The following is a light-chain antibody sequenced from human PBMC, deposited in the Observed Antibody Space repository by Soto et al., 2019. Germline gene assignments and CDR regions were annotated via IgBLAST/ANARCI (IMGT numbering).Light chain of an antibody. CDR3: QQRSNWPPYT. CDR2: DAS. V-gene: IGKV3-11*01. J-gene: IGKJ2*01. Sequence: PGERATLSCRASQSVHTYLAWYQQKAGQAPRLLIYDASNRATRIPARFSGSGPGTDFTLTISSLEPEDCAVYYCQQRSNWPPYTFGQGTKLEIK. CDR1: QSVHTY.